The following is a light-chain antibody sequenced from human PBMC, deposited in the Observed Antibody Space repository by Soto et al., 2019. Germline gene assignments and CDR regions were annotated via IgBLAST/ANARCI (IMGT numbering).Light chain of an antibody. CDR1: PSVTNF. V-gene: IGKV3-11*01. CDR2: GAF. J-gene: IGKJ5*01. Sequence: DIVLPQSPATLSLSPGARATLSCRASPSVTNFLAWYQQKPGQAPRLLIYGAFNRATGIPARFSGSGSGTDFTLTISSLEPEDSAIYYCQQRNIWPPVTFGQGTRLEIK. CDR3: QQRNIWPPVT.